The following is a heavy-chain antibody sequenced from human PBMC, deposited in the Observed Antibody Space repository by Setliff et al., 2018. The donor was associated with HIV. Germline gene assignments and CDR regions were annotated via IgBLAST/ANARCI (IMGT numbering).Heavy chain of an antibody. V-gene: IGHV4-59*11. CDR1: GGSIENLY. J-gene: IGHJ6*03. CDR2: VYSTGST. Sequence: PSETLSLTCTVSGGSIENLYWTWIRQPSGRGLEWIGYVYSTGSTKYNPSLKSRATMSDDTSKNQISLTLTSVSAADTAVYYCASTSMRMTRKPIWYYHMDVWGHGITVTVSS. CDR3: ASTSMRMTRKPIWYYHMDV. D-gene: IGHD2-15*01.